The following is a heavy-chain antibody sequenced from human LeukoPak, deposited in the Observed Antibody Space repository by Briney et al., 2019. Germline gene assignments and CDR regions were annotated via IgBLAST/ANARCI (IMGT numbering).Heavy chain of an antibody. CDR2: ISASGENT. V-gene: IGHV3-23*01. Sequence: GGSLRLSCAASGFTFSNYAMSWVRQAPGKGLEWVSSISASGENTYYADSVKGRFTISRDNSKNTLYLQMNSLRAEDTAAYYCAKGSYYDSSGSFYFDYWGQGTLVTVSS. D-gene: IGHD3-22*01. CDR3: AKGSYYDSSGSFYFDY. CDR1: GFTFSNYA. J-gene: IGHJ4*02.